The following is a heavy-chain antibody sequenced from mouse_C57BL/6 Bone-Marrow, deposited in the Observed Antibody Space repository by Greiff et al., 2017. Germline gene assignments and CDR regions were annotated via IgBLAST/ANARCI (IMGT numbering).Heavy chain of an antibody. CDR3: ARRDYYYGSSYPFAY. D-gene: IGHD1-1*01. CDR1: GYTFTDYY. V-gene: IGHV1-19*01. Sequence: EVQLQESGPVLVKPGASVKMSCKASGYTFTDYYMNWVKQSHGKSLEWIGVINPYNGGTSYNQKFKGKATLTVDKSSSTAYMELNSLTSEDSAVYYCARRDYYYGSSYPFAYWGQGTLVTVSA. CDR2: INPYNGGT. J-gene: IGHJ3*01.